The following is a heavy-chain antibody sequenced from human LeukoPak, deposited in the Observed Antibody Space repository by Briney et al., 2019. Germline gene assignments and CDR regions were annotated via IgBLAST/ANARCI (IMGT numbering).Heavy chain of an antibody. CDR3: ARVKQWLPYYYYGMDV. D-gene: IGHD6-19*01. V-gene: IGHV3-30*03. J-gene: IGHJ6*02. Sequence: PGGSLRLSCAASGFSFNNYGMHWVRQAPGKGPEWVAFISYDGGSKYYADSVKGRFTISRDNSKNTLYLQMNSLRAEDTAVYYCARVKQWLPYYYYGMDVWGQGTTVTVSS. CDR1: GFSFNNYG. CDR2: ISYDGGSK.